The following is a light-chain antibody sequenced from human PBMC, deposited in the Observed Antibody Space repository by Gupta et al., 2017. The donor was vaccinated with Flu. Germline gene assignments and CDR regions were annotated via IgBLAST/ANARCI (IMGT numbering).Light chain of an antibody. V-gene: IGLV3-21*02. CDR2: DDS. CDR1: NIGDKS. Sequence: SYILTQPPSVSVAQGQTATITCGGNNIGDKSVHWYQQKSGQAPVLVVYDDSDRPSGIPERFSGSNSGNPATLTISRVEVGDEADYYCQVWDSTSNHVVFGGGTKLTVL. J-gene: IGLJ2*01. CDR3: QVWDSTSNHVV.